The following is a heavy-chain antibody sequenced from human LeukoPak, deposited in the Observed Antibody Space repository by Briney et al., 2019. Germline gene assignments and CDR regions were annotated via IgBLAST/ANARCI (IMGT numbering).Heavy chain of an antibody. CDR2: IVPIFGTA. D-gene: IGHD6-13*01. CDR3: ATADKFSNWYVFDY. J-gene: IGHJ4*02. Sequence: ASVKVSCKASGGTFSSYAISWVRQAPGQGLEWMGGIVPIFGTANYAQKFQGRVTITADESTSTAYMELISLRSEDTAVYYCATADKFSNWYVFDYWGQGTLVTVSS. CDR1: GGTFSSYA. V-gene: IGHV1-69*13.